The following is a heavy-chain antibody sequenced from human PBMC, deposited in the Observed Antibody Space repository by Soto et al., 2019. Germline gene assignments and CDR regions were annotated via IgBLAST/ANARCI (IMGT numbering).Heavy chain of an antibody. Sequence: GGSLRLSCAASGFTFSSYSMNWVRQAPGKGLEWVSSISSSSSYIYYGVSVKGRFTISRDNAKNSLYLQMNSLRAEDTATYYCAGVHYYDSSGFYFWGQGALVTVSS. D-gene: IGHD3-22*01. CDR3: AGVHYYDSSGFYF. CDR1: GFTFSSYS. CDR2: ISSSSSYI. V-gene: IGHV3-21*01. J-gene: IGHJ4*02.